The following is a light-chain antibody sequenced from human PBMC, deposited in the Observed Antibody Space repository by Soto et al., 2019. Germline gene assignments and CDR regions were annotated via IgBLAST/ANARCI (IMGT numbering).Light chain of an antibody. CDR1: QSVSSN. CDR2: GAS. V-gene: IGKV3-15*01. J-gene: IGKJ4*01. Sequence: EIVMTQSPATLSVSPGERATLSCRASQSVSSNLAWYHQKPGQAPRLLIYGASTRATGIPARFSGSGSGTEFTLTISSLQSEDFAVYYCQQYNNWPPLTFGGGTKGEIK. CDR3: QQYNNWPPLT.